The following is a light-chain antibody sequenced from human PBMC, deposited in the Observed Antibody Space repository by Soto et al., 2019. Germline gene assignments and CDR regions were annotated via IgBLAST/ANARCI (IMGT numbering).Light chain of an antibody. CDR1: QSTSSY. V-gene: IGKV1-39*01. Sequence: IQVTQSPSSLSASVGDRVTITCRARQSTSSYLNWYQQKPGQAPKLLIYDASRLHSGVPSRFSGSGGGTDFTLSISSVQPEDFATYFCQQSYMDPITFGQGTRLEIK. CDR2: DAS. CDR3: QQSYMDPIT. J-gene: IGKJ5*01.